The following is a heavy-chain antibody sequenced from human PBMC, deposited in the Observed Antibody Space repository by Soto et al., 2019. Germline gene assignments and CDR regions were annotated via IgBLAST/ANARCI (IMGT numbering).Heavy chain of an antibody. CDR3: AIAHGGEHFRH. J-gene: IGHJ1*01. CDR2: ISSSDRTT. D-gene: IGHD3-10*01. Sequence: QVQLVESGGGLVKPGGSLRLSCAASGFTFSDYYMSWIRQAPGKGLEWVSYISSSDRTTYYADSVKGRFTISRDTAKNSLYLQMNSLRAEATAVYYCAIAHGGEHFRHWGQGTLVTVSS. CDR1: GFTFSDYY. V-gene: IGHV3-11*01.